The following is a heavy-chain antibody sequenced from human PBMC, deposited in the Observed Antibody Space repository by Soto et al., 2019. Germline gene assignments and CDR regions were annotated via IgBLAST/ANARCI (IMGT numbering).Heavy chain of an antibody. J-gene: IGHJ4*02. CDR3: ARDYYDFWSGFPTFDY. V-gene: IGHV3-7*01. CDR2: IKQDGSEK. D-gene: IGHD3-3*01. Sequence: GGSLRLSCAASGFTFSSYWMSWVRQAPGKGLEWVANIKQDGSEKYYVDSVKGRFTISRDNAKNSLYLQMNSLRAEDTAVYYCARDYYDFWSGFPTFDYWGQGTLVTVSS. CDR1: GFTFSSYW.